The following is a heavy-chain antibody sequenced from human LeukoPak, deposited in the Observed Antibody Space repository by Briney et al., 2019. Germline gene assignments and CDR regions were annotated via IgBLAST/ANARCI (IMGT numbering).Heavy chain of an antibody. V-gene: IGHV3-30*18. CDR1: GFTFSSYG. Sequence: PGGSLRLSCAASGFTFSSYGMHWVRQAPGKGLEWVAVTSYDGSNKYYADSVKGRFTISRDNSKNTLYLQMNSLRAEDTAVYYCAKEALGDILAGYYGYWGQGTLVTVSS. D-gene: IGHD3-9*01. J-gene: IGHJ4*02. CDR3: AKEALGDILAGYYGY. CDR2: TSYDGSNK.